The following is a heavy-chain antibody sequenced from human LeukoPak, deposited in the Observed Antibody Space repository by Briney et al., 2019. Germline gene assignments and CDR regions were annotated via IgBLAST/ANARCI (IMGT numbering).Heavy chain of an antibody. Sequence: SXXAXXCVREAXGKGLEWVARVGGGGDSKNYEDSVKDRLTLFRESSNNIKYLKKNRVSVGETATYYCAKDRRQSSNFGFCFEFWGQGALVTVSS. V-gene: IGHV3-23*01. D-gene: IGHD3-3*02. CDR1: SXXA. CDR3: AKDRRQSSNFGFCFEF. J-gene: IGHJ4*02. CDR2: VGGGGDSK.